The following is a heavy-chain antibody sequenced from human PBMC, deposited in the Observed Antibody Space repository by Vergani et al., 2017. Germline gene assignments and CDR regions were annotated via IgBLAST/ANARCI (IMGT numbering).Heavy chain of an antibody. CDR1: GSSITSSSYS. D-gene: IGHD3-9*01. Sequence: QLHLQESGPGLVKPSETLSLTCTVSGSSITSSSYSWGWIRQPPGKGLEWIGNIYHSGGAYYNPSLKGRVTISVDTSKNQFSLEVTSVTAADTSIYFCARTESFILRYFHWALWGQGTLVTVSS. V-gene: IGHV4-39*01. CDR2: IYHSGGA. J-gene: IGHJ4*02. CDR3: ARTESFILRYFHWAL.